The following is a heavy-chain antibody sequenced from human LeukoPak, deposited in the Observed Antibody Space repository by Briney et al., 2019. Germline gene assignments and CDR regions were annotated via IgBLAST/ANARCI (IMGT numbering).Heavy chain of an antibody. CDR2: ISSSSSTI. CDR3: AREDIVVVPTAVEYMDV. Sequence: PGGSLRLSCAASGFTFSSYSMNWVRQAPGKGLEWVSYISSSSSTIYYADSVKGRFTISRDNAKKSLYLQMNSLRAEDTAVYYCAREDIVVVPTAVEYMDVWGKGTTVTVSS. V-gene: IGHV3-48*01. J-gene: IGHJ6*03. CDR1: GFTFSSYS. D-gene: IGHD2-2*01.